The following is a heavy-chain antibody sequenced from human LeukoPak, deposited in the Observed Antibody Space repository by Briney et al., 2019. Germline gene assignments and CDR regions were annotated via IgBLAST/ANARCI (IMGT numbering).Heavy chain of an antibody. CDR2: IYPNGSA. Sequence: PSETLSLTCTVSGDSITKYYWTWIRQPPGKGLEWIGYIYPNGSANYNPSLKSRVTISIGTSKNQFSLNLSSVTAADTAVYYCASAMPTMYFDYWGQGNLVTVSS. CDR1: GDSITKYY. CDR3: ASAMPTMYFDY. V-gene: IGHV4-4*08. J-gene: IGHJ4*02. D-gene: IGHD5-24*01.